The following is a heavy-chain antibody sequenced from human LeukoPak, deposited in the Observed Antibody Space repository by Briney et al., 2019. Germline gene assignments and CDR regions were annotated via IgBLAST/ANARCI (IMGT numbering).Heavy chain of an antibody. J-gene: IGHJ4*02. CDR1: GFTFSSYA. CDR2: ISGSGGST. V-gene: IGHV3-23*01. CDR3: ARRDSVYGSGAVDY. Sequence: GGSLRLSCAASGFTFSSYAMSWVRQAPGKGLEWVSAISGSGGSTYYADSVKGRFTISRDNSKNTLYLQMNSLRAEDTAVYYCARRDSVYGSGAVDYWGQGTLVTVSS. D-gene: IGHD3-10*01.